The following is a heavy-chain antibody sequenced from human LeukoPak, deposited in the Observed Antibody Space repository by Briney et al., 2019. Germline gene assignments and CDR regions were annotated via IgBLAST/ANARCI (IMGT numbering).Heavy chain of an antibody. CDR1: GFTFSSYA. CDR3: ARDRRLRGYSDGFDI. D-gene: IGHD5-12*01. Sequence: GGSLRLSCAASGFTFSSYAMGWVRQAPGKGLEWVSYISSSGSTIYYADSVKGRFTISRDNSKNTLYLQMNSLRAEDTAVYYCARDRRLRGYSDGFDIWGQGTMVTVSS. J-gene: IGHJ3*02. V-gene: IGHV3-48*01. CDR2: ISSSGSTI.